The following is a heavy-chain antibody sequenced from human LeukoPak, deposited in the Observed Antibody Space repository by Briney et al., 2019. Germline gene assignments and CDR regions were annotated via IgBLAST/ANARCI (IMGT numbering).Heavy chain of an antibody. CDR3: ARRKAARPRDYYFDY. CDR1: GGSVSSDIYY. Sequence: SETLSLTCTVSGGSVSSDIYYWTWIRQPPGTGLEWIGYIYDSGSTNYNPSLKSRVTVSVDTSKNQFSLKLSSVTAADTAVYYCARRKAARPRDYYFDYWGQGTLVTVSS. V-gene: IGHV4-61*01. J-gene: IGHJ4*02. D-gene: IGHD6-6*01. CDR2: IYDSGST.